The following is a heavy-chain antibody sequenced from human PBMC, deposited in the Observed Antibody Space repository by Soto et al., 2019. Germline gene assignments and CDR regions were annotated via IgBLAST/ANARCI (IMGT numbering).Heavy chain of an antibody. D-gene: IGHD2-2*03. J-gene: IGHJ4*02. CDR3: AKSPPWVLGYFDY. CDR2: ISGSGNTT. CDR1: GFMFRGYA. V-gene: IGHV3-23*01. Sequence: EVQLLESGGGLVQPGGSLRLSCAASGFMFRGYAMSWVRQAPGKGLEWVSAISGSGNTTYYADSVKGRFTISRDNSKNTLYLQINSLRAEDTAIYYCAKSPPWVLGYFDYWGQGTLVTVSS.